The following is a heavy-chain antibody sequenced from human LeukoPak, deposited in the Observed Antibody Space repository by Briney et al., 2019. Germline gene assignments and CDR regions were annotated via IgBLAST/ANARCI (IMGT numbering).Heavy chain of an antibody. CDR2: IIPIFGTA. Sequence: SVKVSCKASGGTFISYAISWVRQAPGQGLEWMGGIIPIFGTANYAQKFQGRVTITTDESTSTAYMELSSLRSEDTAVYYCLIVVTAVYYFDYWGQGTLVTVSS. V-gene: IGHV1-69*05. J-gene: IGHJ4*02. D-gene: IGHD2-21*02. CDR3: LIVVTAVYYFDY. CDR1: GGTFISYA.